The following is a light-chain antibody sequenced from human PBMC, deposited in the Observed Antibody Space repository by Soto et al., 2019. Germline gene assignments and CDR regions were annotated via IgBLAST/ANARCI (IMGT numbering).Light chain of an antibody. V-gene: IGLV1-51*02. CDR2: ENN. CDR3: GTWDSSLSAGV. J-gene: IGLJ1*01. CDR1: TSNIANNY. Sequence: QSVLTQPPSVSAAPGQKVTISCSGSTSNIANNYVSWYQQLPGTAPKLLIYENNKRPSGFPDRFSGSKSGTSATLGITGLQTGDEADYYCGTWDSSLSAGVFGTGTKVTVL.